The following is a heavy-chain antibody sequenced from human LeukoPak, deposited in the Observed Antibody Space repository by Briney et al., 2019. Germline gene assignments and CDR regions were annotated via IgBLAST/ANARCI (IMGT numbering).Heavy chain of an antibody. CDR1: GFTFNTYW. D-gene: IGHD4-11*01. CDR2: INNDGSST. Sequence: GGSLRLSCAASGFTFNTYWMHWVRQAPGKGLVWVAHINNDGSSTNYADSVKSRFTISRDNAKNTLYLQMNSLRAEDTAVYYCTSDGYRNFGAAFDIWGQGTLVTVSS. V-gene: IGHV3-74*01. CDR3: TSDGYRNFGAAFDI. J-gene: IGHJ3*02.